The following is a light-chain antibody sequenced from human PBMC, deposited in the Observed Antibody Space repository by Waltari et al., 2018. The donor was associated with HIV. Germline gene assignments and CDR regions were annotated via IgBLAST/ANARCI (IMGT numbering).Light chain of an antibody. CDR2: RNN. CDR1: SSILGTHH. J-gene: IGLJ3*02. V-gene: IGLV1-47*01. CDR3: ASWDDRLSGRV. Sequence: SVLTQTRSASGSAGQGVRVSCSGSSSILGTHHVYGYLHLPGTAHKLLIYRNNRRPSGLPDRFSGSNSGTPASRAIIGLRSEDEAEYYCASWDDRLSGRVFGGGTKLTVL.